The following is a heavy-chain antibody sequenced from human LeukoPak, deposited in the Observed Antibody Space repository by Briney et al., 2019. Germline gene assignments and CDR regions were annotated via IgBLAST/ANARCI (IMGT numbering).Heavy chain of an antibody. V-gene: IGHV1-18*01. CDR3: ARDRDYGDYNTQDLFVY. CDR1: GYTFTNFG. J-gene: IGHJ4*02. Sequence: GASVKVSCKASGYTFTNFGISWVRQAPGQGLEWMGWISAYNGNTNYAQRLQGRVTMTTDTSTSTAYMELWSLRSDDTAVYYCARDRDYGDYNTQDLFVYWGQGTLVTVSS. CDR2: ISAYNGNT. D-gene: IGHD4-17*01.